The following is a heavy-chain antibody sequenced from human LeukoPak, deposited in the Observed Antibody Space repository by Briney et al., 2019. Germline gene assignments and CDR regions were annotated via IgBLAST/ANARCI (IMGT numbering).Heavy chain of an antibody. Sequence: PGGSLRLSCAASGFTFDDYAMHWVRQAPGKGLEWVSGISWNSGSIGYADSVKGRFTISRDNAKNSLYLQMNSLRAEDTALYYCARGPYSSSWYYYYMDVWGKGTTVTVSS. CDR1: GFTFDDYA. D-gene: IGHD6-13*01. CDR3: ARGPYSSSWYYYYMDV. V-gene: IGHV3-9*01. J-gene: IGHJ6*03. CDR2: ISWNSGSI.